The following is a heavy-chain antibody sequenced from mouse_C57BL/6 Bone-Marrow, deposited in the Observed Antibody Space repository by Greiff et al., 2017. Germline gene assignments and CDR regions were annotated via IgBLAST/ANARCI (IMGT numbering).Heavy chain of an antibody. CDR2: ISDGGSYT. Sequence: EVQVVESGGGLVKPGGSLKLSCAASGFTFSSYAMSWVRQTPEKRLEWVATISDGGSYTYYPDNVKGRFTISRDNAKYNLYLQMSHLKSEDTAMXYCSRYQLPFFDYWGQGTTLTVSS. CDR1: GFTFSSYA. D-gene: IGHD5-5*01. J-gene: IGHJ2*01. CDR3: SRYQLPFFDY. V-gene: IGHV5-4*01.